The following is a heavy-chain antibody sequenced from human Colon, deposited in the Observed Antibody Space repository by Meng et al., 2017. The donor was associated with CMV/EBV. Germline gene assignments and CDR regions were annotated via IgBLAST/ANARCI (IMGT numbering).Heavy chain of an antibody. J-gene: IGHJ4*02. CDR1: GFTFDDYA. CDR2: ISWNSGSI. D-gene: IGHD3-10*01. CDR3: AKGGWTSDYYFDY. V-gene: IGHV3-9*01. Sequence: GGSLRLSCAASGFTFDDYAMHWVRQAPGKGLEWVSGISWNSGSIGYADSVKGRFTISRDNAKNSLYLQMNSLRVEDTAVYYCAKGGWTSDYYFDYWGQGMLVTVSS.